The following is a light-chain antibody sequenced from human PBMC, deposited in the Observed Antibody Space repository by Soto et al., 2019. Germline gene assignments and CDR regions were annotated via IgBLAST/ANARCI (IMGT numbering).Light chain of an antibody. V-gene: IGKV3-15*01. CDR1: QSVSSN. J-gene: IGKJ3*01. CDR2: GAS. CDR3: QQYNNWPPYT. Sequence: EMLMTQSPATLSVSPGERATLSCSASQSVSSNLAWYQQKPGQAPRLLIYGASTRATGIPARFSGSGSGTEFTLTISSLQSEDFAVYYCQQYNNWPPYTFGPGTKVDIK.